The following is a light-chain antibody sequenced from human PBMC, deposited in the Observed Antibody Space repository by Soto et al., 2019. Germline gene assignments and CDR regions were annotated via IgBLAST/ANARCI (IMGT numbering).Light chain of an antibody. CDR1: QNISNW. J-gene: IGKJ1*01. CDR3: QHYNTFSQT. Sequence: DIQVTQSPSTLSASVGDRVTISCRASQNISNWLAWYQQKSGKAPKVLIYEASSLHSGVPSRFSGRGSGTEFTLTISSLQPDDFATYYCQHYNTFSQTFGQGTNVEIK. CDR2: EAS. V-gene: IGKV1-5*01.